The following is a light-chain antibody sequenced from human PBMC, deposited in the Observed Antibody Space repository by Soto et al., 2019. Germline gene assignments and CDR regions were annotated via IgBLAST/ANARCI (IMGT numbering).Light chain of an antibody. V-gene: IGLV1-44*01. Sequence: QSVLTQPPSASGTPGQRVTISCSGSSSNIGSNTVNWYQQLTGTAPKLLIYGNNERPSGVPDRFSGSKSGTSGSLAISGLQSEDEADYYCASWDDTLNVAVFGGGTQLTVL. CDR3: ASWDDTLNVAV. CDR1: SSNIGSNT. J-gene: IGLJ7*01. CDR2: GNN.